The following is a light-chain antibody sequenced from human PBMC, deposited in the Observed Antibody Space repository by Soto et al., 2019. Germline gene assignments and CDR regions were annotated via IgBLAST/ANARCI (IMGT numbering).Light chain of an antibody. CDR1: QSISSW. V-gene: IGKV1-5*01. Sequence: DIQMTQSPSTLSASVGDRVTITCRASQSISSWLAWYQQKPGKAPKLLIYDASSLESGVPSRFSGSGSGTEFTLTISSLQPDDFATYYCQQYNSWWTFGQGTKAEIK. CDR3: QQYNSWWT. J-gene: IGKJ1*01. CDR2: DAS.